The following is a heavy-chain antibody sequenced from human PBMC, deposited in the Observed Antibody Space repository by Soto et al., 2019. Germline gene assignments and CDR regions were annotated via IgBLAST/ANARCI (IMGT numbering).Heavy chain of an antibody. D-gene: IGHD4-17*01. V-gene: IGHV4-59*11. CDR2: IYYNVNT. CDR3: ARGLPEGYGGNLDS. CDR1: GDFIRSHY. Sequence: QVHLQESGPGLVKPSETLSLNCTVSGDFIRSHYWTWIRQAPGKGLEWIGSIYYNVNTNYNPSLNSRVTISVNTSNKQLSLKVTSVTTADTAVYYCARGLPEGYGGNLDSWGQGTLVTVSS. J-gene: IGHJ4*02.